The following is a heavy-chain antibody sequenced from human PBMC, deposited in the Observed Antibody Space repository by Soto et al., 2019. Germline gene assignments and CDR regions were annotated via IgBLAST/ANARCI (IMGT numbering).Heavy chain of an antibody. CDR3: AKDRSVLVPAAPLDY. Sequence: SGGSLRLSCAASGLTFSSYAMSWVRQAPGKGLEWVSAISGSGGSTYYADSVKGRFTISRDNSKNTLYLQMNSLRAEDTAVYYCAKDRSVLVPAAPLDYWGQGTLVTVSS. CDR1: GLTFSSYA. J-gene: IGHJ4*02. D-gene: IGHD2-2*01. CDR2: ISGSGGST. V-gene: IGHV3-23*01.